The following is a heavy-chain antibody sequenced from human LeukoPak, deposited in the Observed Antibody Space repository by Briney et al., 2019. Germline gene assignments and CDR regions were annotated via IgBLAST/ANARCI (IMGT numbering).Heavy chain of an antibody. CDR1: GFTFSSYA. D-gene: IGHD3-22*01. CDR2: ISGSGGST. Sequence: PGGSLRLSCAASGFTFSSYAMSWVRQAPGKGLEWVSAISGSGGSTYYADSVKGRFTISRDNSKNTLYLQTNSLRAEDTAVYYCAKDREYYYDSSGYFHFDYWGQGTLVTVSS. V-gene: IGHV3-23*01. CDR3: AKDREYYYDSSGYFHFDY. J-gene: IGHJ4*02.